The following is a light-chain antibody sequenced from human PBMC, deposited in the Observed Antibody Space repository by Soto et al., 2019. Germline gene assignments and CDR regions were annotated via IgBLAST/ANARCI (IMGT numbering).Light chain of an antibody. CDR2: DVS. CDR1: SSDVGGYKY. V-gene: IGLV2-11*01. J-gene: IGLJ2*01. CDR3: CSYTGSYIDVV. Sequence: QSVLTQPRSVSGSPGQSVTISCTGTSSDVGGYKYVSWYQQHPGKAPKFMIYDVSKRPSGVPDRFSGSKSGDTASLTISGLQAEDEADYYCCSYTGSYIDVVFGGGTKVTVL.